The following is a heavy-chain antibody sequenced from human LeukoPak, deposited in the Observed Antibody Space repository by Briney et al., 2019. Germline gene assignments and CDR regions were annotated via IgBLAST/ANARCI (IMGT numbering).Heavy chain of an antibody. D-gene: IGHD5-12*01. CDR1: GFTFSSYD. J-gene: IGHJ2*01. V-gene: IGHV3-13*01. Sequence: PGRSLRLSCAASGFTFSSYDMHWVRQATGKGLEWVSAIGTAGDTYYPGSVKGRFTISRENAKNSLYLQMNSLRAGDTAVYYCARVRKYSGYYSWYFDLWGRGTLVTVSS. CDR3: ARVRKYSGYYSWYFDL. CDR2: IGTAGDT.